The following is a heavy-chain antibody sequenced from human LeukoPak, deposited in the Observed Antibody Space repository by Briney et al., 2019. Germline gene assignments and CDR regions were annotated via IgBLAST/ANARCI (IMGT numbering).Heavy chain of an antibody. CDR3: AKDRIRFSFYYYMDV. V-gene: IGHV3-23*01. CDR2: ISGSGGST. J-gene: IGHJ6*03. CDR1: GFTFSSYA. Sequence: GGSLRLSCAASGFTFSSYAMSWVRQAPGKGLEWVSAISGSGGSTYYADSVKGRFTISRDNSKNTLYLQMNSLRAEDTAMYYCAKDRIRFSFYYYMDVWGKGTTVTVSS. D-gene: IGHD3-3*01.